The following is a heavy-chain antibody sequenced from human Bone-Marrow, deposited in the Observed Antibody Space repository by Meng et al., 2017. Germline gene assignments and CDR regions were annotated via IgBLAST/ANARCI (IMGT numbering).Heavy chain of an antibody. Sequence: QGRVQESGPGLVKPSGTRSLTCAVSGGSISSSNWWSWVRQPPGKGLEWIGEIYHSGSTNYNPSLKSRVTISVDKSKNQFSLKLSSVTAADTAVYYCARGSSSSWPNFDYWGQGTLVTVSS. CDR2: IYHSGST. CDR1: GGSISSSNW. D-gene: IGHD6-13*01. CDR3: ARGSSSSWPNFDY. V-gene: IGHV4-4*02. J-gene: IGHJ4*02.